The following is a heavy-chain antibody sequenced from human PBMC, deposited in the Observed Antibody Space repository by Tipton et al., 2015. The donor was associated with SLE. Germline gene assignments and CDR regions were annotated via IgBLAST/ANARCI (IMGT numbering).Heavy chain of an antibody. CDR2: ISYTGRT. J-gene: IGHJ5*02. Sequence: TLSLTCAVYGGSFSDYYWSWIRQPPGKGLEWIGYISYTGRTKYNPSLESRVTRSVDTSKNQFSLKVTSVTVADTAVYYCARYNWNYGRWFDPWGQGTLVTVSS. CDR3: ARYNWNYGRWFDP. V-gene: IGHV4-34*01. D-gene: IGHD1-1*01. CDR1: GGSFSDYY.